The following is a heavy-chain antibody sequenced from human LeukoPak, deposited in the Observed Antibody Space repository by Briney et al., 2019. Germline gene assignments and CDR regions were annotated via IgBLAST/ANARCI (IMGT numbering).Heavy chain of an antibody. V-gene: IGHV3-7*01. D-gene: IGHD3-22*01. CDR2: IKEDGSEE. Sequence: GGSLRLSCAASGFTFSNYWMTWVRQAPGKGLECVANIKEDGSEEYYVDSVKGRFSISRDNAKNSLHLQMGSLRAEDTAVYFCARDWLAGNPYHAFDLWGKGTMVTVSS. CDR1: GFTFSNYW. CDR3: ARDWLAGNPYHAFDL. J-gene: IGHJ3*01.